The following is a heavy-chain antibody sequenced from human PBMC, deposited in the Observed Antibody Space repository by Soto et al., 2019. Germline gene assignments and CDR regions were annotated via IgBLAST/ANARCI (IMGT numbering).Heavy chain of an antibody. CDR3: ARVSSSLIDY. J-gene: IGHJ4*02. CDR2: ISSSSYI. D-gene: IGHD6-6*01. CDR1: GLSFSSYS. V-gene: IGHV3-21*01. Sequence: GGSLRLSCAASGLSFSSYSMNWVRQAPGKGLEWVSSISSSSYIYYADSVKGRFTISRDNAKNSLYLQMNSLRAEDTAVYYCARVSSSLIDYWGQGTLVTVSS.